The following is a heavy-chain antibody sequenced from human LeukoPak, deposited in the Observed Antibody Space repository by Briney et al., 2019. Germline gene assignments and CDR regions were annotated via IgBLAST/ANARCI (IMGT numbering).Heavy chain of an antibody. Sequence: SETLSLTCTVSGGSISSYYWSWIRQPPGKGLEWIGNIYYSGSTNYNPSLKSRVTISVDTSKNQFSLKLSSVTAADTAVYYCARDQVAPTVTTSYWGQGTQVTVSS. V-gene: IGHV4-59*12. CDR2: IYYSGST. J-gene: IGHJ4*02. CDR3: ARDQVAPTVTTSY. CDR1: GGSISSYY. D-gene: IGHD4-17*01.